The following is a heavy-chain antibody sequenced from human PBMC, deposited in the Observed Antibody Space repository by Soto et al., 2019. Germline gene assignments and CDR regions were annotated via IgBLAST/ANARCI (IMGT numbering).Heavy chain of an antibody. V-gene: IGHV3-30*18. CDR1: GFTFNNYG. CDR2: ISNDGSDK. J-gene: IGHJ3*01. CDR3: AKDQGIAASHGID. D-gene: IGHD6-13*01. Sequence: QVQLVESGGGVVQPGRSLRLSCAASGFTFNNYGMHWVRQAPGKGLEWVAVISNDGSDKYYADSVKGRLTISRDNSKNTVYLQMNSLRAEDKDVYYCAKDQGIAASHGIDWGQGTMVTVSS.